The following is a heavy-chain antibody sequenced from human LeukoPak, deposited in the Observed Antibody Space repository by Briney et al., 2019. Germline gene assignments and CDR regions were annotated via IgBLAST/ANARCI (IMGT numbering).Heavy chain of an antibody. CDR3: ARDYYDILTCYEVPPHDY. Sequence: GASVKVSCKSSGYTFTSYGIRWVRQAPGQGVEWMGWISAYNGNTNYAQKLQGRVTMTTDTSTSTAYMELRSLRSDDTAVYHCARDYYDILTCYEVPPHDYWGQGTLVTVSS. CDR2: ISAYNGNT. V-gene: IGHV1-18*01. D-gene: IGHD3-9*01. CDR1: GYTFTSYG. J-gene: IGHJ4*02.